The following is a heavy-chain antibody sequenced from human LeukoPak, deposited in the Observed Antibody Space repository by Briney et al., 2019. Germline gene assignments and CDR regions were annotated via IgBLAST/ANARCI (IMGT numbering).Heavy chain of an antibody. V-gene: IGHV1-18*01. CDR2: ISVYNGNT. Sequence: ASVKVSCKASGYTFTSYGISWVRQAPGQGLEWMGWISVYNGNTNYAQKLQGRVTMTTDTSTSTAYMELSSLRSEDTAVYYCARAPMVTAIGGLDYWGQGTLVTVSS. CDR3: ARAPMVTAIGGLDY. D-gene: IGHD2-21*02. J-gene: IGHJ4*02. CDR1: GYTFTSYG.